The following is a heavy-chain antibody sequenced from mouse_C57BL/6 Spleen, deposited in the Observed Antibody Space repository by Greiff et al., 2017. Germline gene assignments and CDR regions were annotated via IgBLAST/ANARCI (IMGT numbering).Heavy chain of an antibody. V-gene: IGHV1-50*01. J-gene: IGHJ3*01. CDR2: IDPSDSYT. CDR1: GYTFTSYW. D-gene: IGHD1-3*01. CDR3: ARSGMDDDGFAY. Sequence: QVQLQQPGAELVKPGASVKLSCKASGYTFTSYWMQWVKQRPGQGLEWIGEIDPSDSYTNYNQKFKGKATLTVDTSSSTAYMQLSSLTSEDSAVYYCARSGMDDDGFAYWGQGTLVTVSA.